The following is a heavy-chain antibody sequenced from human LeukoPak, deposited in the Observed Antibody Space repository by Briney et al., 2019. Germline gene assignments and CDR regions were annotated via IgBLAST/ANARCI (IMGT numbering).Heavy chain of an antibody. V-gene: IGHV3-23*01. CDR2: ISGSGGST. Sequence: GGSLRLSCAASGFTFSSYGVSWVRQAPGKGLEWVSAISGSGGSTYYADSVKGRFTISRDNSKNTLYLQMNSLRAEDTAVYYCARDLSGDYDYWGQGTLVTVSS. D-gene: IGHD4-17*01. CDR3: ARDLSGDYDY. J-gene: IGHJ4*02. CDR1: GFTFSSYG.